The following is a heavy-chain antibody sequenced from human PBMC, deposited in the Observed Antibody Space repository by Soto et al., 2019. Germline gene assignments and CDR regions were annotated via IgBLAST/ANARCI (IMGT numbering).Heavy chain of an antibody. CDR2: IDPADSYT. Sequence: PGESLKISCKGSGYTFTSYWISWVRQMPGKGLEWMGKIDPADSYTNYSPSFQGHVTISAGKSISTAYLQWSSLKASDTAMYYCARPRHYYYYGMDVWGQGTTVTVSS. CDR3: ARPRHYYYYGMDV. V-gene: IGHV5-10-1*01. CDR1: GYTFTSYW. J-gene: IGHJ6*02.